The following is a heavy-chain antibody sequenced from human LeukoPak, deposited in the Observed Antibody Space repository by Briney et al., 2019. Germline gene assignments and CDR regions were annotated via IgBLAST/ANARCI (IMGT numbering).Heavy chain of an antibody. CDR1: GGTFSSYA. CDR2: IIPIFGTA. V-gene: IGHV1-69*13. D-gene: IGHD3-22*01. Sequence: ASVQVSCQASGGTFSSYAISWVRQAPGQGLEWMGGIIPIFGTANYAQKFQGRVTITADESTSTAYMELSSLRSEDTAVYYCARDTYYYDSSGYSYRYWGQGTLVTVSS. J-gene: IGHJ4*02. CDR3: ARDTYYYDSSGYSYRY.